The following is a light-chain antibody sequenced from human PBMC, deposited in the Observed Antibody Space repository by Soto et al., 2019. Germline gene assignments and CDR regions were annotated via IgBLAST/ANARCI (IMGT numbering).Light chain of an antibody. CDR1: QSISSSY. CDR3: QQYGSSPLWT. V-gene: IGKV3-20*01. Sequence: EVGFTQSPCTLSLSPGERATLYCRASQSISSSYLAWYQQKPGQAPRLLIYGASSRATGIPDRFSGSGSGTDFTLTISRLEPEDFAVYYCQQYGSSPLWTFGQGTKVDIK. CDR2: GAS. J-gene: IGKJ1*01.